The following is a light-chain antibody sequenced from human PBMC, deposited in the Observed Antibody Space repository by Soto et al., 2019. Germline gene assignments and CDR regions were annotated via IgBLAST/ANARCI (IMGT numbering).Light chain of an antibody. V-gene: IGLV2-8*01. Sequence: QSALTQPPSASGSPGQSVTISCTGTSSNVGGYNYVSWYQHHPGKVPKLMIYEVTKRPSGVPDRFSGSKSGNTASLTVSGLQAEDEAGYYCSSYGGSYTFVFGTGTKVTVL. CDR1: SSNVGGYNY. CDR2: EVT. CDR3: SSYGGSYTFV. J-gene: IGLJ1*01.